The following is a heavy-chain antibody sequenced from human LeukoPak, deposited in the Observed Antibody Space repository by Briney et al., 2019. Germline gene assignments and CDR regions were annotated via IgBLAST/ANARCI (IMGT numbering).Heavy chain of an antibody. D-gene: IGHD3-22*01. V-gene: IGHV3-30*04. J-gene: IGHJ4*02. CDR2: ITYDGSDK. CDR1: GFTFSSYA. CDR3: AGGAGMYDSGGDDY. Sequence: GGSLRLSCAASGFTFSSYAMNWVRQAPGRGLEWVAAITYDGSDKYYADSVKGRFTISTDNSKNTLDLQMNSLRAEDMAVYYCAGGAGMYDSGGDDYLGQGSRVTVSA.